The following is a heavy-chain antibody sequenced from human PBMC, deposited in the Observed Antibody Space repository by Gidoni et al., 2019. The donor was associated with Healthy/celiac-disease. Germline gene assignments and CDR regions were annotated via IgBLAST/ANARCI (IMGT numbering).Heavy chain of an antibody. D-gene: IGHD3-3*01. CDR3: ARDWRDPTGGFDY. V-gene: IGHV4-61*01. Sequence: QVQLQESGPGLVKPSETLSLTCTVSGGSVSSGSYYWSWIRQPPGKGLEWIGYIYYSGSTNYNPSLKSRVTISVDTSKNQFSLKLSSVTAADTAVYYCARDWRDPTGGFDYWGQGTLVTVSS. J-gene: IGHJ4*02. CDR1: GGSVSSGSYY. CDR2: IYYSGST.